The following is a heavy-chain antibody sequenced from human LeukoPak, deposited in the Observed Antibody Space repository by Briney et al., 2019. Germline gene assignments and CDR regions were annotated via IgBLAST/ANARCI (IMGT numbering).Heavy chain of an antibody. CDR1: GYRLTSYF. Sequence: SVRLLRTASGYRLTSYFVNSLPQAPRPGVEWMGIINPYSGGTTYTEKFQSRVTMTRDTSTSTVYMELSTLRPEDTAVYYCARDPISSNGPRGHFFDPWGQGTLVTVSS. J-gene: IGHJ5*02. CDR3: ARDPISSNGPRGHFFDP. CDR2: INPYSGGT. D-gene: IGHD6-13*01. V-gene: IGHV1-46*01.